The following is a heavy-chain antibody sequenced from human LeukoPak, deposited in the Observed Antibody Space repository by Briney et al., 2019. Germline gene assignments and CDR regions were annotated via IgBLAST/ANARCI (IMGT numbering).Heavy chain of an antibody. CDR2: VSYDGSYK. Sequence: PGRSLRLSCAATGFTFSNFAMHWVRQAPGKGLEWVAVVSYDGSYKYYADSVKGRSTISRDNAKNSLYLQMNSLRAEDTALYYCARDEIQLWFYWGQGTLVTVSS. D-gene: IGHD5-18*01. CDR1: GFTFSNFA. V-gene: IGHV3-30*04. J-gene: IGHJ4*02. CDR3: ARDEIQLWFY.